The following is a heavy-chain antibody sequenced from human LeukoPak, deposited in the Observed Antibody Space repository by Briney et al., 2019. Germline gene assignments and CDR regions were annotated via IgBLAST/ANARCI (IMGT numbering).Heavy chain of an antibody. D-gene: IGHD2/OR15-2a*01. CDR1: GITFSGYW. J-gene: IGHJ6*03. Sequence: PGGSLRLSCVTSGITFSGYWVTWIRQAPGKGLEWVSYINSGGSDKYYVDTVRGRFTISRDNAKNSLYLQMNSLRAEDTAVYFCARGLVVSYYNSTYYFFFMGVWGKGTTVTVSS. CDR3: ARGLVVSYYNSTYYFFFMGV. V-gene: IGHV3-7*01. CDR2: INSGGSDK.